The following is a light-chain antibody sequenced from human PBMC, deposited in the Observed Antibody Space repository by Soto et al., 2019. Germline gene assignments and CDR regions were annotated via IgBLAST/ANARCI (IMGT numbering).Light chain of an antibody. CDR3: QQYSKWPLT. J-gene: IGKJ4*01. CDR1: QSVSSY. Sequence: EIVMTQSPATLSVSPGERASLSCRASQSVSSYLAWYQRKPGQAPSVLIYGASTRATGIPARFSGSGSGREFILNISSLQSEDFAVYYCQQYSKWPLTFGGGTKVDIK. CDR2: GAS. V-gene: IGKV3-15*01.